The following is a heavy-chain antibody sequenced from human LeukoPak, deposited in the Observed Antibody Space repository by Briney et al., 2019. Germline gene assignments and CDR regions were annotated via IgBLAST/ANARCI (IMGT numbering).Heavy chain of an antibody. J-gene: IGHJ4*02. Sequence: SETLSLTCTVSGGSISSSSYYWGWIRQPPGKGLAWTGSTYYSGSTYYNPSLKSRVTISVDTSKNQFYLKLSSVTAADTAVYYCARVSRYCSGGSCYPPAYWGQGTLVTVSS. CDR1: GGSISSSSYY. V-gene: IGHV4-39*01. D-gene: IGHD2-15*01. CDR2: TYYSGST. CDR3: ARVSRYCSGGSCYPPAY.